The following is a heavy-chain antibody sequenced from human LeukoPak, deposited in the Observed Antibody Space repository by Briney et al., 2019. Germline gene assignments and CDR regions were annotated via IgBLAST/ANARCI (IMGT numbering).Heavy chain of an antibody. D-gene: IGHD3-3*01. J-gene: IGHJ6*03. V-gene: IGHV3-21*01. Sequence: GGSLRLSCAASGFTFSSYSMNWVRQAPGKGLEWVSSISSSSSYIYYADSVKGRFTISRDNAKNSLYLQMNSLRAEDTAVYYCARDSFLEWLLFGGYYYYYMDVWGKGTTVTISS. CDR2: ISSSSSYI. CDR1: GFTFSSYS. CDR3: ARDSFLEWLLFGGYYYYYMDV.